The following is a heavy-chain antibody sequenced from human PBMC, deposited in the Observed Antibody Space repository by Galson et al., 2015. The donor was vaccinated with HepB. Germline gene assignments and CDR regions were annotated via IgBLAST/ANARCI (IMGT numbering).Heavy chain of an antibody. CDR3: ARDREMSTRWPDYYLHSGMDV. Sequence: SLRLSCAASGFTFSTYTMYWVRQAPGKGLEWVSLTSYDERNKNYADSVKGRFTISRDNSKNTLYLQMNSLRPEDTAVYYCARDREMSTRWPDYYLHSGMDVWGQGTTVTVSS. CDR2: TSYDERNK. D-gene: IGHD5-24*01. V-gene: IGHV3-30*01. J-gene: IGHJ6*02. CDR1: GFTFSTYT.